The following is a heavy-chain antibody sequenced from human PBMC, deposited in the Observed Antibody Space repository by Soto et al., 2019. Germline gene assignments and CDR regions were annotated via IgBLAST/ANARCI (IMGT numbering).Heavy chain of an antibody. J-gene: IGHJ6*02. D-gene: IGHD6-19*01. CDR1: GFTFSSYA. CDR3: AKDTYSSGWWPNYYYYGMDV. Sequence: PGGSLRLSCAASGFTFSSYAMSWVRQAPGKGLEWVSAISGSGGSTYYADSVKGRFTISRDNSKNTLYLQMNSLRAEDTAVYYCAKDTYSSGWWPNYYYYGMDVWGQGTTVTVSS. CDR2: ISGSGGST. V-gene: IGHV3-23*01.